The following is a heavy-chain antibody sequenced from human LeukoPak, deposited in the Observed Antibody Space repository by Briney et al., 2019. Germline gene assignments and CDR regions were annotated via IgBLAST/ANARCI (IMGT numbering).Heavy chain of an antibody. CDR2: ISRSAISI. CDR3: ARVFGDIVVVPGEDYYYYYYMDV. CDR1: GFTFSSYE. J-gene: IGHJ6*03. D-gene: IGHD2-2*01. V-gene: IGHV3-48*03. Sequence: GGSLRLSCAASGFTFSSYEMNWVRQAPGKGLEWVSSISRSAISIYYADSVKGRFTISRDNAKNSLYLQMNSLRGEDTAIYYCARVFGDIVVVPGEDYYYYYYMDVWGKGTTVTVSS.